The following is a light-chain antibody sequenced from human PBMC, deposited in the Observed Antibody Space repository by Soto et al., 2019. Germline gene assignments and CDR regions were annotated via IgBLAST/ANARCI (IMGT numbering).Light chain of an antibody. Sequence: EIVLTQSPGTLSLSPGERATLSCRASQSVSSSYLAWYQQKPGQAPRPLIYGASSRAIGIPDRFSGSGSGTDFTLTISRLEPEDFAVYYCQQYGGSPWTFGQGTKVDIK. CDR1: QSVSSSY. V-gene: IGKV3-20*01. CDR2: GAS. CDR3: QQYGGSPWT. J-gene: IGKJ1*01.